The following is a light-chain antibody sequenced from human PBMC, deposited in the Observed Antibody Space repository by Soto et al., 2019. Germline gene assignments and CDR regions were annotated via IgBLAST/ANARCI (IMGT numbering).Light chain of an antibody. CDR2: AAS. J-gene: IGKJ5*01. V-gene: IGKV1-39*01. CDR1: QGITHY. Sequence: DIQMTQSPSSLYASVGDTVRITCQATQGITHYLNWYQQKPGKAPRLLISAASNLQTGVPSRFSGSGSGTDFSLPINRLKPEDFPTYPCKQSYSPPITFGQVTRTEIK. CDR3: KQSYSPPIT.